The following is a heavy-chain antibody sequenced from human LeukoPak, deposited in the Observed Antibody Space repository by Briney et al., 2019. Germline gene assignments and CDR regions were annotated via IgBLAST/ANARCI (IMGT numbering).Heavy chain of an antibody. Sequence: SETLSLTCTVSGYSISSGYYWGWIRQPPGKGLEWIGSIYHSGSTYYNPSLKSRVTISVDTSKNQFSLKLSSVTAADTAVYYCARDRGGSSLDYWGQGALVTVSS. J-gene: IGHJ4*02. CDR2: IYHSGST. D-gene: IGHD1-26*01. CDR3: ARDRGGSSLDY. CDR1: GYSISSGYY. V-gene: IGHV4-38-2*02.